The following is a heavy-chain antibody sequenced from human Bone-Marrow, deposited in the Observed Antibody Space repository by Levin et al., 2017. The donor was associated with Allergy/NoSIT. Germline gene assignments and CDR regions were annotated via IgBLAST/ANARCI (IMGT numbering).Heavy chain of an antibody. Sequence: QAGESLKISCAVSGFTLSTYAMGWVRQSPGKGLEWVSSIKSTGDTHYADSVKGRFTISRDNSKSSLYLQMNNLGDEDTAVYYCARAVGAIDPFDIWGQGTMVTVSS. CDR3: ARAVGAIDPFDI. CDR1: GFTLSTYA. D-gene: IGHD1-26*01. CDR2: IKSTGDT. J-gene: IGHJ3*02. V-gene: IGHV3-23*01.